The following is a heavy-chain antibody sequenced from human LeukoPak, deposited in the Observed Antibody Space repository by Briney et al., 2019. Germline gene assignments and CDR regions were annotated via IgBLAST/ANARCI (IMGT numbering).Heavy chain of an antibody. D-gene: IGHD3-3*01. CDR3: ARGHFGVVLDY. CDR2: IRGDSTET. J-gene: IGHJ4*02. V-gene: IGHV3-21*01. CDR1: GFTFSSYS. Sequence: GGSLRLSCEGSGFTFSSYSVIWVRQAPGKGLEWVSSIRGDSTETRHADSLMGRFTISRDNAKKSLYLQMNSLRAEDTAVYYCARGHFGVVLDYWGQGTLVTVSS.